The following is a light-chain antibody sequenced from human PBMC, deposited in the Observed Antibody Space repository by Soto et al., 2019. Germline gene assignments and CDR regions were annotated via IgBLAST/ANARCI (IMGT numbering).Light chain of an antibody. CDR2: ENN. J-gene: IGLJ3*02. V-gene: IGLV6-57*01. Sequence: NFMLTQPHSVSESPGKTVTISCTRSSGSIASNYVQWYQQRPGSSPTSMIYENNQRPSGVPDRFSGSIDSSSNSASLTISGLKTEDEADYYCQSYDNNNRVFGGGTKLTVL. CDR1: SGSIASNY. CDR3: QSYDNNNRV.